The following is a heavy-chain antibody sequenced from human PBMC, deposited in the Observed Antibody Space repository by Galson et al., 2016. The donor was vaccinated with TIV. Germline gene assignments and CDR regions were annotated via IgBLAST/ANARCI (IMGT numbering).Heavy chain of an antibody. Sequence: SLRLSCAASGFTVSSKHMSWVRQAPGKGLEWVSLIYSDGSTYYADSVKGRFTISRDNSKNTVYLQMNSLKAEDTAVYYCAKTTTAEIQLGYYFDHWGQGTLVTAAS. CDR1: GFTVSSKH. D-gene: IGHD1-26*01. J-gene: IGHJ4*02. CDR2: IYSDGST. CDR3: AKTTTAEIQLGYYFDH. V-gene: IGHV3-53*01.